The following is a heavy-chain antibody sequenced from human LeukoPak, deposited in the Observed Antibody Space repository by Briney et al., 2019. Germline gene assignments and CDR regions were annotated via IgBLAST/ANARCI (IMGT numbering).Heavy chain of an antibody. V-gene: IGHV4-4*09. D-gene: IGHD3-3*01. J-gene: IGHJ5*02. Sequence: PSETLSLTCTVSGGSISSYYWSWIRQPPGKGLEWIGYIYTSGSTNYNPSLKSRVTISVDTSKNQFSLKLSSVTAADTAVYYCARHGGITIFGVVPNWFDPWGQGTLVNVSS. CDR2: IYTSGST. CDR3: ARHGGITIFGVVPNWFDP. CDR1: GGSISSYY.